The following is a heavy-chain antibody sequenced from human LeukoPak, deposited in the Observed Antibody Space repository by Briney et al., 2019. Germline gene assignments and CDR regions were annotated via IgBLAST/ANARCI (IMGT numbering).Heavy chain of an antibody. CDR1: GFTFCDYA. V-gene: IGHV3-49*04. D-gene: IGHD3-10*01. Sequence: PGGSLRLSCTASGFTFCDYAMSWVRQAPGKGLEWVGFIRSKAYGGTTEYAASVKGRFTISRDDSKSIAYLQMNSLKTEDTAVYYCTRDNSRYYYGSLGMDVWGQGTTVTVSS. CDR3: TRDNSRYYYGSLGMDV. J-gene: IGHJ6*02. CDR2: IRSKAYGGTT.